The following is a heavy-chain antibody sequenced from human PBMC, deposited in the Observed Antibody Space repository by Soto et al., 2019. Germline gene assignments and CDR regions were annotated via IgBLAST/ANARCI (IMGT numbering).Heavy chain of an antibody. CDR2: IWYDGSNK. D-gene: IGHD2-15*01. CDR3: ARDLSHHCSGGSCYSGGY. J-gene: IGHJ4*02. V-gene: IGHV3-33*01. CDR1: GFTFSSYG. Sequence: GGSLRLSCAASGFTFSSYGMHWVRQAPGKGLEWVAVIWYDGSNKYYADSVKGRFTISRDNSKNTLYLQMNSLRAEDTAVYYCARDLSHHCSGGSCYSGGYWGQGTLVTVSS.